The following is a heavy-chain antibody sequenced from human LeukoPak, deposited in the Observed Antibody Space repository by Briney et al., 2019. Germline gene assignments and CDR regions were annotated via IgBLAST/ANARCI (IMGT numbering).Heavy chain of an antibody. Sequence: AGGSLRLSCAASGFTFSSYWMHWVRQAPGKGLVWVSRINSAGSSTSYADSVKGRFTISRDNSKNSLYLQMNSLRTEDTALYYCAKDNLHLDYWGQGTLVTVSS. CDR2: INSAGSST. J-gene: IGHJ4*02. CDR1: GFTFSSYW. CDR3: AKDNLHLDY. V-gene: IGHV3-74*01.